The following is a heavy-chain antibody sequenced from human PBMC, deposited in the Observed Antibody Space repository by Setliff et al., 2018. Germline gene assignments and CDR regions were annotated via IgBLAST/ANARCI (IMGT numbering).Heavy chain of an antibody. CDR3: TRGADYYDSSGYYFVY. CDR1: GSSFRTYW. Sequence: PGGSLRLSCEASGSSFRTYWLSWVRQAPGKGLEWVGFIRGKAYGGTTEYAASVKGRFTISRDDSKSIAYLQMNSLKTEDTAVYYCTRGADYYDSSGYYFVYWGQGTLVTVSS. D-gene: IGHD3-22*01. J-gene: IGHJ4*02. CDR2: IRGKAYGGTT. V-gene: IGHV3-49*02.